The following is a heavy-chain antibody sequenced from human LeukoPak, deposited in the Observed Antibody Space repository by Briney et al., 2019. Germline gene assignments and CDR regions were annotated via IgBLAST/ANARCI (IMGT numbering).Heavy chain of an antibody. CDR1: GYTFTGYY. J-gene: IGHJ4*02. D-gene: IGHD1-26*01. V-gene: IGHV1-2*02. CDR3: ARGIVGATTGD. Sequence: GASVKVSCKTSGYTFTGYYIHWVRQAPGQGLEWMGWINPNSGGTNYAQKFQGRVTMTRDTSISTAYMELSRLRSDDTAVYYRARGIVGATTGDWGQGTLVTVSS. CDR2: INPNSGGT.